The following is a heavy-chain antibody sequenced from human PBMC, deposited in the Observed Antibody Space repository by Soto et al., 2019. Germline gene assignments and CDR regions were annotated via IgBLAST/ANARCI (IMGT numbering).Heavy chain of an antibody. Sequence: QVQLVQSGAEVKKPGASVKVSCKASGYTFTSYAMHWVRQAPGQRLEWMGWINVGNDNTKYSQKFQGRVTITRDTSASTAYMELSSLRSEATAVYYCARPRAHCSGGSCYTEYFQHWGQGTLVTVSS. J-gene: IGHJ1*01. V-gene: IGHV1-3*01. CDR2: INVGNDNT. CDR1: GYTFTSYA. CDR3: ARPRAHCSGGSCYTEYFQH. D-gene: IGHD2-15*01.